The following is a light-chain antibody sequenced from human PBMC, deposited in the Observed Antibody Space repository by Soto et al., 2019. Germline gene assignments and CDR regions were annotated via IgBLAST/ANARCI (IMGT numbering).Light chain of an antibody. CDR2: KAS. Sequence: DIQMTQSPSTLSGSVGDRVIITCRASQTISSWLAWYQHKPGKAPKLLIYKASTLKSVVPSRFSGSGSGTEFTLTIRSLQPDDFATYYCQHYNRYTEAFGQGTKGDIK. CDR1: QTISSW. V-gene: IGKV1-5*03. J-gene: IGKJ1*01. CDR3: QHYNRYTEA.